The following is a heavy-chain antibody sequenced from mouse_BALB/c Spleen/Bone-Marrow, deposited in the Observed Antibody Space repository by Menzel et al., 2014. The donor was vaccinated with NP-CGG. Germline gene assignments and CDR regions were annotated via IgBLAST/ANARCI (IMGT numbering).Heavy chain of an antibody. Sequence: VQLQQSGPELVKPGASVKMSCKASGYTFTSYVMHWVKQKPGQGLEWIGYINPYNDGTKYNEKFKDKAALTSDKSSSTAYMELSSLNSEDSAVYYCARTPIYDGYYWFFDVWGAGTTVTVSS. V-gene: IGHV1-14*01. D-gene: IGHD2-3*01. CDR1: GYTFTSYV. CDR2: INPYNDGT. CDR3: ARTPIYDGYYWFFDV. J-gene: IGHJ1*01.